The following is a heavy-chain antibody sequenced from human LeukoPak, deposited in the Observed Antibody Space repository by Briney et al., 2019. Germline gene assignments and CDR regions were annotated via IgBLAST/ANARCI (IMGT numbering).Heavy chain of an antibody. V-gene: IGHV4-34*01. CDR2: IYHSGIT. J-gene: IGHJ5*02. D-gene: IGHD2-15*01. CDR1: GGSFSSYY. CDR3: ARAVIVVAAATQRNWFDP. Sequence: SETLSLTCAVYGGSFSSYYWSWIRQPPGKGLEWIGEIYHSGITDYNPSLRSRVTISVDTSKNQFSLKLSSVTAADTAIYYCARAVIVVAAATQRNWFDPWGQGTLVTVSS.